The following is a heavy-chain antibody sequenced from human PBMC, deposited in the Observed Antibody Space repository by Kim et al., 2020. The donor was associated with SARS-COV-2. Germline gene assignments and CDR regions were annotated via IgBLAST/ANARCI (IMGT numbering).Heavy chain of an antibody. CDR1: GGSFSGYY. Sequence: SETLSLTCAVYGGSFSGYYWSWIRQPPGKGLGWIGEINHSGSTNYNPSLKSRVTISVDTSKNQFSLKLSSVTAADTAVYYCASFHYYYGMDVWGQGTTVT. J-gene: IGHJ6*02. CDR3: ASFHYYYGMDV. V-gene: IGHV4-34*01. CDR2: INHSGST.